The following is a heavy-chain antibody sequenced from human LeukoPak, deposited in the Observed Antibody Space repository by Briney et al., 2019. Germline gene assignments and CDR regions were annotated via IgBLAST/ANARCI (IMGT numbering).Heavy chain of an antibody. J-gene: IGHJ6*02. Sequence: PGRSLRLSCAASGFTVSSNYMSWVRQAPGKGLEWVSVIYSGGSTYYADSVKGRFTISRHNSKNTLYLQMNSLRAEDTAVYYCAGSEEIAVAGNYYYYYGMDVWGQGTTVTVFS. V-gene: IGHV3-53*04. CDR2: IYSGGST. CDR3: AGSEEIAVAGNYYYYYGMDV. D-gene: IGHD6-19*01. CDR1: GFTVSSNY.